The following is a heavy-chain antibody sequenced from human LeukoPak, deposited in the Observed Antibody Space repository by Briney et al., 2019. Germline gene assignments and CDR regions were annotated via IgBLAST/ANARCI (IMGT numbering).Heavy chain of an antibody. D-gene: IGHD5-12*01. V-gene: IGHV4-39*07. J-gene: IGHJ5*02. CDR3: ARVGDIVTNWFDP. CDR1: GGSISSSSYY. CDR2: IYYSGST. Sequence: PSETLSLTCTVSGGSISSSSYYWGWIRQPPGKGLEWIGSIYYSGSTYYNPSLKSRVTISVDTSKNQFSLKLSSVTAADTAVYYCARVGDIVTNWFDPWAQGTLLTVSS.